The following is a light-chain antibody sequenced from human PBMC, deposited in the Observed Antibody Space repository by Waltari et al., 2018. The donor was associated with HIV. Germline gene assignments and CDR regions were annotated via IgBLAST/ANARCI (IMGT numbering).Light chain of an antibody. Sequence: QSALTQPPSPSGSPGQSVPISCTGTRSDVGASNYVSWFQQHPGKAPKLMIYDVTKWPSGVPDRFSGSKSGNTASLTVSGLQAEDEADYYCASHAGSKDVFGGGTRLTVL. V-gene: IGLV2-8*01. CDR1: RSDVGASNY. J-gene: IGLJ2*01. CDR3: ASHAGSKDV. CDR2: DVT.